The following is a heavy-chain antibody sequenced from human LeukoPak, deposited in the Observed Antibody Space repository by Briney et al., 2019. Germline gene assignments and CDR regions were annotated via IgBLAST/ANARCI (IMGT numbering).Heavy chain of an antibody. D-gene: IGHD6-19*01. CDR3: ARGAVAGTFDY. J-gene: IGHJ4*02. CDR2: IYYSGST. CDR1: GGSISSYY. V-gene: IGHV4-59*01. Sequence: SETLSLTCTVSGGSISSYYWSWIRQPPAKALEWIGYIYYSGSTNYNPSLKSRVTISVDTSKNQFSLKLSSVTAADTAVYYCARGAVAGTFDYWGQGTLVTVSS.